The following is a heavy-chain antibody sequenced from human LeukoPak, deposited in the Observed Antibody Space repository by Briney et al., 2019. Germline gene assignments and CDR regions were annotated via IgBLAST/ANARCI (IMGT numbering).Heavy chain of an antibody. D-gene: IGHD1-20*01. CDR1: GFTFSDYY. J-gene: IGHJ5*02. V-gene: IGHV3-11*04. CDR3: ARVSGAGITGLGDNWFDP. CDR2: ISSSGSTV. Sequence: PGGSLRLSCAASGFTFSDYYMSWIRQAPGKGLEWVSYISSSGSTVYYADSVKGRFTISRDNAKNSLYLQMNSLRAEDTAVYYCARVSGAGITGLGDNWFDPWGQGTLVTVSS.